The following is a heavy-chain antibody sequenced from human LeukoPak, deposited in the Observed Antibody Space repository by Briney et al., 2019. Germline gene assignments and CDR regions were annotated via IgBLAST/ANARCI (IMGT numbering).Heavy chain of an antibody. CDR2: INHSGST. V-gene: IGHV4-34*01. Sequence: SETLSLTCAVYSGSFSGYYWSWIRQPPGKGLEWIGEINHSGSTNYNPSLKSRVTIPVDTSKNQFSLKLSSVTAADTAVYYCAKPIGYSYGGAAGPFYYYYGMDVWGQGTTVTVSS. CDR3: AKPIGYSYGGAAGPFYYYYGMDV. CDR1: SGSFSGYY. J-gene: IGHJ6*02. D-gene: IGHD5-18*01.